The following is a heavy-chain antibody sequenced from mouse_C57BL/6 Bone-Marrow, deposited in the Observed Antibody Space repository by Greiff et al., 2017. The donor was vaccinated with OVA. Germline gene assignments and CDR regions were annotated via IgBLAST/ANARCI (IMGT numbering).Heavy chain of an antibody. J-gene: IGHJ1*03. V-gene: IGHV5-4*01. CDR2: ISDGGSYT. CDR3: ARDSNQWYFDV. D-gene: IGHD2-5*01. CDR1: GFTFSSYA. Sequence: EVQRVESGGGLVKPGGSLKLSCAASGFTFSSYAMSWVRQTPEKRLEWVATISDGGSYTSYPDNVKGRFIISRDNAKNNLYLQMSHLKSEDTAMYYCARDSNQWYFDVWGTGTTVTVSS.